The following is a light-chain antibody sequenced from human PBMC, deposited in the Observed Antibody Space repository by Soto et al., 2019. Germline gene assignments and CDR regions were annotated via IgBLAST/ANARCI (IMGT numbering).Light chain of an antibody. Sequence: DIQMTQSPSSLSESVGDRGTITFRASQDITTYLNWYQQKPGKAPRLLLYDASSLETGVPSRFSGSGSGTDFTFTISSLQPEDIATYYCQHYDHLPITFGQGTRREI. CDR2: DAS. J-gene: IGKJ5*01. CDR1: QDITTY. CDR3: QHYDHLPIT. V-gene: IGKV1-33*01.